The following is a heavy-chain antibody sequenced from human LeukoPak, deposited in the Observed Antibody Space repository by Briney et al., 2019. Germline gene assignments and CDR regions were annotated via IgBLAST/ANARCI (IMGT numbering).Heavy chain of an antibody. CDR2: INPKSGDT. CDR3: ARDGSLDV. V-gene: IGHV1-2*02. Sequence: ASVTVSCKAFGYTFNDYYMHWLRQPPGQGPEWMGWINPKSGDTNYAQKLQGRVTMTRDTSISTTYMELSRLRFDDTAVYYCARDGSLDVWGQGTTVTVSS. CDR1: GYTFNDYY. D-gene: IGHD6-13*01. J-gene: IGHJ6*02.